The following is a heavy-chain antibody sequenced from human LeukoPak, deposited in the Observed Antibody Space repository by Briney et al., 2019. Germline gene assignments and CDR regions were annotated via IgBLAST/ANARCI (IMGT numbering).Heavy chain of an antibody. V-gene: IGHV4-34*01. Sequence: SETLSLTCAVYGGSFSGYYWSWIRQPPGKGLGWIGEINHSGSTNYNPSLKSRVTISVDTSKNQFSLKLSSVTAADTAVYYCARGGYSYGSWGQGTLVTVSS. D-gene: IGHD5-18*01. CDR2: INHSGST. J-gene: IGHJ4*02. CDR1: GGSFSGYY. CDR3: ARGGYSYGS.